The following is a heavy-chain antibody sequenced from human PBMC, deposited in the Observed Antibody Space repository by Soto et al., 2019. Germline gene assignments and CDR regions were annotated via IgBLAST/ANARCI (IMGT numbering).Heavy chain of an antibody. CDR3: AKDGGWSTHFDY. CDR1: GFTFSSDA. CDR2: ISGSGGST. D-gene: IGHD6-19*01. V-gene: IGHV3-23*01. Sequence: EVQLLESGGGLVQPGGSLRLSCAASGFTFSSDAMSWVRQASGKGLAWVSSISGSGGSTYHADPVKARFTISRANSKNTLYLQMNSLRAEDTAVYYCAKDGGWSTHFDYWGQGTLVTVSS. J-gene: IGHJ4*02.